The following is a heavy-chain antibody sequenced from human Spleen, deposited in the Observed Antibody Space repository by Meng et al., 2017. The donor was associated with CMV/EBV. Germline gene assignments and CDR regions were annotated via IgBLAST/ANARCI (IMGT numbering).Heavy chain of an antibody. Sequence: GGSLRLSCAASGFTFSNYEMNWVRQAPGKGLEWVSYVSSSSSTIYYADSVKGRFTISRDNSKNTLYLQMNSLRAEDTAVYYCARRPHSGSYYYFDSWGQGTLVTVSS. J-gene: IGHJ4*02. CDR1: GFTFSNYE. CDR2: VSSSSSTI. D-gene: IGHD1-26*01. CDR3: ARRPHSGSYYYFDS. V-gene: IGHV3-48*03.